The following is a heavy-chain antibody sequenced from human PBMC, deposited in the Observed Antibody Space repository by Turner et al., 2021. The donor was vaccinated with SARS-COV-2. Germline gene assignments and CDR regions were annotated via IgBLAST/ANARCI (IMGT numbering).Heavy chain of an antibody. CDR1: GGSISSSSYY. V-gene: IGHV4-39*01. CDR3: VRPACSSTACYFYFDS. J-gene: IGHJ4*02. CDR2: VFSSGTT. Sequence: QVQLQESGPGLVKPSETLSPPCSVSGGSISSSSYYWGWIRQSPGKGLEWLATVFSSGTTYDNPSLNGRVSMSVDTSNNQFSLRLTSATVADTAVYYCVRPACSSTACYFYFDSWGQGILVTVSS. D-gene: IGHD6-19*01.